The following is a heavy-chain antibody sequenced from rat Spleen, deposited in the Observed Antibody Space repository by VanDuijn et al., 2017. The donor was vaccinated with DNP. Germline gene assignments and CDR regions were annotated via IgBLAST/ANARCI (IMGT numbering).Heavy chain of an antibody. V-gene: IGHV2-43*01. Sequence: QVQLKESGPGLVQPSQTLSLTCTVSGFSLTSYHVSWVRQPPGKGLEWMGVIWTGGSTDYNSVLKSRLSISRDSSPSQVFLRVYSLLDEDEATYYCARGSGRGSFDYWGPGVMVTVSS. CDR1: GFSLTSYH. J-gene: IGHJ2*01. CDR3: ARGSGRGSFDY. D-gene: IGHD1-11*01. CDR2: IWTGGST.